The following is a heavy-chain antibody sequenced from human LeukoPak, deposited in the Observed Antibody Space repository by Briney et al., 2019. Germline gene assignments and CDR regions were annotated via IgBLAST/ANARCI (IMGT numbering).Heavy chain of an antibody. D-gene: IGHD4-17*01. CDR2: IKQDGSEK. CDR3: AREGHDYGDYPLGY. CDR1: GFTFSSYW. J-gene: IGHJ4*02. Sequence: GGSLRLSCAASGFTFSSYWMSWVRQAPGKGLEWVANIKQDGSEKYYVDSVKGRFTISRDNAKNSLYLQMNSLRAEDTAVYYRAREGHDYGDYPLGYWGQGTLVTVSS. V-gene: IGHV3-7*01.